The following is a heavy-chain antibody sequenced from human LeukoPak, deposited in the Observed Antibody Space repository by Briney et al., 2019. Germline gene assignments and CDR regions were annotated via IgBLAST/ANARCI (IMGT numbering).Heavy chain of an antibody. Sequence: GGSMRLSCAASGFIFPDYWMHWVRQAPGSELVWVARIRGDGRATTYADSVKGRFTISRDNSKNTLYLQMNSLRAEDTAVYYCAKGGTYCSSTSCYDYYYMDVWGKGTTVTVSS. J-gene: IGHJ6*03. V-gene: IGHV3-74*01. CDR1: GFIFPDYW. CDR3: AKGGTYCSSTSCYDYYYMDV. D-gene: IGHD2-2*01. CDR2: IRGDGRAT.